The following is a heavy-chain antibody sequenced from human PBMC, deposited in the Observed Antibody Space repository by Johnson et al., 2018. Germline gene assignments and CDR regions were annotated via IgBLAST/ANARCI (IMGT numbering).Heavy chain of an antibody. Sequence: VQLVQSGGGVVRPGGSLRLSCAASGFTFDDYGMSWVRQAPGKGLEWVSGINWNGGSTGYADSVKGRFTISRDNSKNTLYLQMNGLRAEDTAVYYWARVRPPTRDFQHWGQGTLVTVSA. J-gene: IGHJ1*01. CDR3: ARVRPPTRDFQH. V-gene: IGHV3-20*04. D-gene: IGHD5-12*01. CDR2: INWNGGST. CDR1: GFTFDDYG.